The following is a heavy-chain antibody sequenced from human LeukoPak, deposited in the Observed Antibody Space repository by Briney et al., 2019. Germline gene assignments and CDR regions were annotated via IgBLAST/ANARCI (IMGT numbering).Heavy chain of an antibody. V-gene: IGHV3-15*01. CDR1: GFTFSNAW. Sequence: GGSLRPSCAASGFTFSNAWMSWVRQAPGKGLEWVGRIKSKTDGGTTDYAAPVKGRFTISRDDSKNTLYLQMNSLKTEDTAVYYCTTDPYYDFWSGYYGRVSFDYWGQGTLVTVSS. CDR2: IKSKTDGGTT. D-gene: IGHD3-3*01. CDR3: TTDPYYDFWSGYYGRVSFDY. J-gene: IGHJ4*02.